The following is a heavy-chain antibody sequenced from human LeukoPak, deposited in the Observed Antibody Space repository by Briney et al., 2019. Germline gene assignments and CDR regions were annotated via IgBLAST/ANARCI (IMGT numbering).Heavy chain of an antibody. CDR3: AHRQGLAYSRSGYYYMDV. CDR2: IYWDDDK. D-gene: IGHD1-26*01. J-gene: IGHJ6*03. CDR1: GFSLSTSGVG. V-gene: IGHV2-5*02. Sequence: SGPTLVNPTQTLTLTCTFSGFSLSTSGVGVGWIRQPPGKVLEWLALIYWDDDKRYSPSLKSRLTITKDTSKNQVVLTMTNMDPVDTATYYCAHRQGLAYSRSGYYYMDVWGKGTTVTVSS.